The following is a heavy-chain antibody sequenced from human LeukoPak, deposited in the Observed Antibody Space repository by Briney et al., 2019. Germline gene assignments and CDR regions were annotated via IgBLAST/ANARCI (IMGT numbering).Heavy chain of an antibody. Sequence: ASVKVSCKASGGTFSSYAISWVRQAPGQGLEWMGGIIPIFGTANYAQKFQGRVTITADKSASTAYMELSSLRSEDTAVYYCARNDYGDYFYWGQGALVTVSS. CDR2: IIPIFGTA. CDR3: ARNDYGDYFY. CDR1: GGTFSSYA. V-gene: IGHV1-69*06. J-gene: IGHJ4*02. D-gene: IGHD4-17*01.